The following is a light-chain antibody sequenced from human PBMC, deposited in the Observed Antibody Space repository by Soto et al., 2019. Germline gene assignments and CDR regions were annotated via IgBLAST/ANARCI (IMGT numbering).Light chain of an antibody. Sequence: EIGITQSRATLSVSPGERAPLACMASQGIGSTLAWYQQKPGQTPRLLIYDAYIRATGVPARFSASGSGTEFTLTINSLQSEDFAVYYCQRYNRWPLAFGGGTKVDI. J-gene: IGKJ4*01. CDR3: QRYNRWPLA. V-gene: IGKV3-15*01. CDR2: DAY. CDR1: QGIGST.